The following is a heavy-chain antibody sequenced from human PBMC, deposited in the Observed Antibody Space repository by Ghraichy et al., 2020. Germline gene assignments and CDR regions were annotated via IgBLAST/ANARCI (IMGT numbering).Heavy chain of an antibody. D-gene: IGHD6-19*01. CDR1: GGSISSSSYY. CDR3: ARQFSRQWLPDY. J-gene: IGHJ4*02. V-gene: IGHV4-39*01. CDR2: IYYSGST. Sequence: SETLSLTCTVSGGSISSSSYYWGWIRQPPGKGLEWIGSIYYSGSTYYNPSLKSRVTISVDTSKNQFSLKLSSVTAADTAVYYCARQFSRQWLPDYWGQGTLVTVSS.